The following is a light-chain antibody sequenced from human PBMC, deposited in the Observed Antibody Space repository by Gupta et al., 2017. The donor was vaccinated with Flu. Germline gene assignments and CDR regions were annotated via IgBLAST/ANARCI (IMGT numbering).Light chain of an antibody. Sequence: STLSASVGDRVTITCRASQNVNTWLAWYQQKPGKAPYLLISEASNLQGGVPSRFSGSGSGTEFTLTISSRQPDDFATYYCQQHNSYSTFSFGPGTKVEI. CDR2: EAS. V-gene: IGKV1-5*03. J-gene: IGKJ3*01. CDR1: QNVNTW. CDR3: QQHNSYSTFS.